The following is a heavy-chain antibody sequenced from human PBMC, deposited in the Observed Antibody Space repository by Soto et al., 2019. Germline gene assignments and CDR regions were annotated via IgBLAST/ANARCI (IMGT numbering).Heavy chain of an antibody. J-gene: IGHJ4*02. V-gene: IGHV3-30*18. Sequence: LRLSCAASGFTFSIYGMHWLRQAPAKGLEWVAVISYDGSNKYYADSVEGRFTISRDNSKNTLYLQMNSLRAEDTAVYYCAKDRESGSYRGDYFEYWGQGTLATVAS. D-gene: IGHD1-26*01. CDR1: GFTFSIYG. CDR3: AKDRESGSYRGDYFEY. CDR2: ISYDGSNK.